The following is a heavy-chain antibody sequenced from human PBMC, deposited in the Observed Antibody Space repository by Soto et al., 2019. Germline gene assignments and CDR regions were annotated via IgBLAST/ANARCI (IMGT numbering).Heavy chain of an antibody. CDR2: ISGSGSTI. Sequence: PGGSLRLSCAASGFSFNNYEMNLVRQTPGKGLEWISYISGSGSTIYYADSVKGRFTISRDNAKNSLYLKMNSLRDEDTGVYYCVREREGDDFRSGSAFGYWGQGKLVTVSS. CDR1: GFSFNNYE. J-gene: IGHJ4*02. CDR3: VREREGDDFRSGSAFGY. D-gene: IGHD3-3*01. V-gene: IGHV3-48*03.